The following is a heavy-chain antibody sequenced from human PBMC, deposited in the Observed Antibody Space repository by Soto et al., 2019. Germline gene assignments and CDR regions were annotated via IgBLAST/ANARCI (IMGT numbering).Heavy chain of an antibody. CDR2: IYHSGST. D-gene: IGHD3-10*01. CDR3: ARAGGYGMDV. CDR1: GYSISSGYY. V-gene: IGHV4-38-2*01. Sequence: SETLSLTCAVSGYSISSGYYWGWIRQPPGKGLEWIGSIYHSGSTYNNPSLKSRVTISVDTSKNQFSLKLSSVTAADTAVYYCARAGGYGMDVWGQGTTVTVS. J-gene: IGHJ6*02.